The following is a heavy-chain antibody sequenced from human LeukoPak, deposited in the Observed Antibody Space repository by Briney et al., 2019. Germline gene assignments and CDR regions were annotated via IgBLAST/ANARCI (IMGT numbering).Heavy chain of an antibody. Sequence: GGSLTLSRAPSGLTVSSKYMGWVRHAPGKGLEWVSVIHPGGTIYYADSVKGTFTISRDNSKNTLYLEMNTLRVEDTAVYYWAMYSSAWYAVYWGQGTLVTVSS. V-gene: IGHV3-66*01. CDR1: GLTVSSKY. D-gene: IGHD6-19*01. J-gene: IGHJ4*02. CDR3: AMYSSAWYAVY. CDR2: IHPGGTI.